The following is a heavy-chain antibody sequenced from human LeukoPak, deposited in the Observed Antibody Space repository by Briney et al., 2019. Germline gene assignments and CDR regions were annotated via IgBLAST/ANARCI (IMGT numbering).Heavy chain of an antibody. Sequence: PGRSLRLSCAASGLTFSSYGMHWVRQAPGKGLEWVAVIWYDGSNKYYADSVKGRFTISRDNSKNTLYLQMNSLRDEDMAVYYCTSGSYPGPLDYWGQGTLVTVSS. J-gene: IGHJ4*02. CDR1: GLTFSSYG. CDR3: TSGSYPGPLDY. D-gene: IGHD1-26*01. V-gene: IGHV3-33*01. CDR2: IWYDGSNK.